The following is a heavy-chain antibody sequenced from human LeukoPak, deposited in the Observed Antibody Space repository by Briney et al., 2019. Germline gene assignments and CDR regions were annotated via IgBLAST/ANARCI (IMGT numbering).Heavy chain of an antibody. CDR3: ARQTGSGLFSLP. CDR2: IYFSGGT. D-gene: IGHD3-10*01. J-gene: IGHJ4*02. Sequence: SETLSLTCTVSGDSISSSNCYWGWIRQPPGKGLEWIGSIYFSGGTYYDASLKSRVTISVDTSKNQFSLKLSSVTAADTAVYYCARQTGSGLFSLPGGQGTLVTVSS. CDR1: GDSISSSNCY. V-gene: IGHV4-39*01.